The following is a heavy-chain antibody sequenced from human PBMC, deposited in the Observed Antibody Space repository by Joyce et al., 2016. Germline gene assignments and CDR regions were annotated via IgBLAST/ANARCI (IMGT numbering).Heavy chain of an antibody. CDR1: GGSVTSGTYY. D-gene: IGHD6-19*01. V-gene: IGHV4-61*01. CDR2: SYYTGST. CDR3: ARGKSVPVAGNGMDV. Sequence: QVQLQESGPGLVKPSETLSLICTVSGGSVTSGTYYWGWIRLPPGKGLEWIGYSYYTGSTNYNPSLNNRVTISIDTSKNQFSLKLSSVTAADTAVYYCARGKSVPVAGNGMDVWGPGTTVTISS. J-gene: IGHJ6*02.